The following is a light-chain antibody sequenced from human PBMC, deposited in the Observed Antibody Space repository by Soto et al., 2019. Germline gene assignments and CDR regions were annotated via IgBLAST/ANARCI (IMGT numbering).Light chain of an antibody. Sequence: QSVLTQPPSASGTPGQRVTISCSGSSSNIGSNYVYWYQQLTGTAPKLLIYRNNQRPSGVPDRFSGSKSGTSASLAISGLRYEDEADYYCSAWDDSLSGRVFGGGTQLTVL. CDR2: RNN. J-gene: IGLJ2*01. CDR3: SAWDDSLSGRV. V-gene: IGLV1-47*01. CDR1: SSNIGSNY.